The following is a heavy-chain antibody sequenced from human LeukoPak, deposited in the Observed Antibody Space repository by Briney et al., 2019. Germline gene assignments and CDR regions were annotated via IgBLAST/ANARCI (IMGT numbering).Heavy chain of an antibody. CDR1: GGSFSGYY. CDR2: INHSGGT. J-gene: IGHJ4*01. CDR3: ARGLPPLYCSSTSCYDPFDC. V-gene: IGHV4-34*01. Sequence: SETLSLTCAVYGGSFSGYYWSWIRQPPGKGLEWVGEINHSGGTNYNPSLKSRVTISVDTSKNQLCLSLSSVTAADTAVYYCARGLPPLYCSSTSCYDPFDCWGQGTLVTVSS. D-gene: IGHD2-2*01.